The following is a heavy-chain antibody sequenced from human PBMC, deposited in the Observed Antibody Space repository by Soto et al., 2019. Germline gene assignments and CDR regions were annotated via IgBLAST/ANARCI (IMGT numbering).Heavy chain of an antibody. CDR1: GFTFISYG. V-gene: IGHV3-33*01. CDR3: ARDWGITIFGVATYGMDV. D-gene: IGHD3-3*01. J-gene: IGHJ6*02. Sequence: QPWGSLRLSCAASGFTFISYGMHWFRHSPLKWREWVAVIWYDGSNKYYADSVKGRFTISRDNSKNTLYLQMNSLRAEDTAVYYCARDWGITIFGVATYGMDVWGQGTTVTVSS. CDR2: IWYDGSNK.